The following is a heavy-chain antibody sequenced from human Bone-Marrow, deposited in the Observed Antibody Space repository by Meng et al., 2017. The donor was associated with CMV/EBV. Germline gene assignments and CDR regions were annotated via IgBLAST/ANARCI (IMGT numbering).Heavy chain of an antibody. V-gene: IGHV3-21*01. CDR3: ARDRKTTDYFDY. D-gene: IGHD1-14*01. Sequence: GESLKISCAASGFTFSSYSMNWVRQAPGKGLEWVSSISGSSRYIYYADSVKGRFTISRDNAKNSLYLQMNSLSAEDTAVYYCARDRKTTDYFDYWGRGTLVTVSS. CDR1: GFTFSSYS. J-gene: IGHJ4*02. CDR2: ISGSSRYI.